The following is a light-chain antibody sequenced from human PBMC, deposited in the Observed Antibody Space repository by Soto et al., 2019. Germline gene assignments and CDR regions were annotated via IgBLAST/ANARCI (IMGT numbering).Light chain of an antibody. V-gene: IGLV2-23*01. Sequence: QSALTQPASVSGSPGQSITMSCTGISSDVGSYIFVSWYQQQPGKAPKLMIYEASKRPSGVSSRFSGSKSGNTASLTISGLQAEDEADYYCCSYAGSSAVVFGGGTKLTVL. CDR1: SSDVGSYIF. J-gene: IGLJ2*01. CDR2: EAS. CDR3: CSYAGSSAVV.